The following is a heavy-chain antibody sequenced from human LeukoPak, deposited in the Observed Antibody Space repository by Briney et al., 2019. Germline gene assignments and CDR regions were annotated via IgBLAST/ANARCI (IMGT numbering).Heavy chain of an antibody. Sequence: SSETLSLTCAVYGGSFSGYYWSWIRQPPGKGLEWIGEINHRRSTNYNPSLKSRVTMSVDTSKNQFSLNLSSVTAADTAVYYCARGQFWSGYSIWGQGTLVTVSS. CDR3: ARGQFWSGYSI. D-gene: IGHD3-3*02. V-gene: IGHV4-34*01. J-gene: IGHJ4*02. CDR1: GGSFSGYY. CDR2: INHRRST.